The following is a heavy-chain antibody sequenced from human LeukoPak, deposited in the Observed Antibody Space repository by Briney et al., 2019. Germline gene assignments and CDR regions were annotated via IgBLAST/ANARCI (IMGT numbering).Heavy chain of an antibody. J-gene: IGHJ4*02. Sequence: SETLSLTCAVYGGSFSGYYWSWIRQPPGKGLEWIGEINHSGSTNYNPSLKSRVTISVDTSKNQFSLRLNSVTAADTAMYYCAKSGGYGLIDCWGQGTLVTVSS. V-gene: IGHV4-34*01. CDR3: AKSGGYGLIDC. CDR2: INHSGST. CDR1: GGSFSGYY. D-gene: IGHD1-26*01.